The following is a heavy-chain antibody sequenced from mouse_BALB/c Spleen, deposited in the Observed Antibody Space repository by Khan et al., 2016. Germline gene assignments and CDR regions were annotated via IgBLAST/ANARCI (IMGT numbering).Heavy chain of an antibody. CDR3: SSYYDYDGGLAY. CDR1: GFSLTGFS. Sequence: VQLQESGPGLVAPSQSLSITCTVSGFSLTGFSVNWVRQPPGKGLEWLGVIWGDGSTDYNSALKSRLSFSKDDSKSQVFLQMNSLQTDDTARYFGSSYYDYDGGLAYWGQGTLVTVSA. D-gene: IGHD2-4*01. CDR2: IWGDGST. J-gene: IGHJ3*01. V-gene: IGHV2-6-7*01.